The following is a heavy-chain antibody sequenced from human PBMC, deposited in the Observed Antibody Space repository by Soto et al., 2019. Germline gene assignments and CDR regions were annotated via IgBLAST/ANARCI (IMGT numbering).Heavy chain of an antibody. CDR3: ARAPYSRTSFHFDF. CDR1: GYTFTAYH. CDR2: INPSLGTA. V-gene: IGHV1-46*01. Sequence: ASVKVSCKASGYTFTAYHMHWVRQAPGQGLERVGIINPSLGTANYAQKFQGRVAMTWDTSTTTVYMELSSLRSDDTAVYYCARAPYSRTSFHFDFWGQGTLVTVSS. D-gene: IGHD3-22*01. J-gene: IGHJ4*02.